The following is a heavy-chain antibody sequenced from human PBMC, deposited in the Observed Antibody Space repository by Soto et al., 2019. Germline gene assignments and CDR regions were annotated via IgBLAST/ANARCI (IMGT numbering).Heavy chain of an antibody. CDR3: AKEKRGPNAHSYSGYDPKPGGFDY. D-gene: IGHD5-12*01. CDR2: ISGSGGST. J-gene: IGHJ4*02. Sequence: GGSLRLSCAASGFTFSSYAMSWVRQAPGKGLEWVSAISGSGGSTYYADSVKGRFTISRDNSNNTLYLQMNSLRAEETAVNYCAKEKRGPNAHSYSGYDPKPGGFDYWGQGTLVTVSS. CDR1: GFTFSSYA. V-gene: IGHV3-23*01.